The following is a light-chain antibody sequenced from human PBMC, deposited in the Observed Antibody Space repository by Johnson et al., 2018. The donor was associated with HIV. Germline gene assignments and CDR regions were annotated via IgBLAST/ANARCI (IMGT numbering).Light chain of an antibody. Sequence: QSVLTQPPSVSAAPGQKVTISCSGSSSNIGNNYVSWYQQLPGTAPKLLIYENNKRPSGIPDRFSGSKSGTSTTLGITGLQTGDEADYYCGTWDGSLSAGVSGTGTKVTVL. V-gene: IGLV1-51*02. CDR3: GTWDGSLSAGV. J-gene: IGLJ1*01. CDR2: ENN. CDR1: SSNIGNNY.